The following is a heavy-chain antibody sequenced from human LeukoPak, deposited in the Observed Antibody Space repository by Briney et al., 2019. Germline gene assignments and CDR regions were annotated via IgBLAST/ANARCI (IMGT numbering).Heavy chain of an antibody. D-gene: IGHD6-19*01. V-gene: IGHV3-23*01. CDR2: ISGSAYST. J-gene: IGHJ3*02. CDR1: GFTFSNYG. Sequence: GALRLSCAASGFTFSNYGLSWVRQAPGKGLEWVSHISGSAYSTYYADSVKGRFTVSRDFSKNTLYLRMNSLRAEDTAVYYCAKEGNIAVANTVHTFDIWGQGTMVTVSS. CDR3: AKEGNIAVANTVHTFDI.